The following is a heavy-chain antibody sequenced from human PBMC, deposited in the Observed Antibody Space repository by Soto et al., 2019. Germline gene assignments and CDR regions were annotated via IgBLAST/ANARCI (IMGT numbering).Heavy chain of an antibody. J-gene: IGHJ4*02. CDR3: AREKSSGYYYDY. D-gene: IGHD3-22*01. Sequence: QVQLVQSGAEVKKPGASVKVSCKASGYTFTSYDINWVRQATGQGLEWMGWMNPNSGNTAYEQKFQGRVTMTRNTSISTAYMELSSLRSEDTAVDYYAREKSSGYYYDYWGQGTLVTVSS. CDR1: GYTFTSYD. CDR2: MNPNSGNT. V-gene: IGHV1-8*01.